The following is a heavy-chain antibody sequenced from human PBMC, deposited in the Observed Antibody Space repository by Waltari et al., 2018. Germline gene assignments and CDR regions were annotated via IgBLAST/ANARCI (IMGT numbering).Heavy chain of an antibody. D-gene: IGHD1-26*01. J-gene: IGHJ4*02. CDR1: GYTFTSYD. V-gene: IGHV4-34*01. CDR3: ARDKWELGIDY. Sequence: QVQLVQSGAEVKKPGASVKVSCKASGYTFTSYDINWVRQATGQGLEWIGEINHSGSTNYNPSLKSRVTISVDTSKNQFSLKLSSVTAADTAVYYCARDKWELGIDYWGQGTLVTVSS. CDR2: INHSGST.